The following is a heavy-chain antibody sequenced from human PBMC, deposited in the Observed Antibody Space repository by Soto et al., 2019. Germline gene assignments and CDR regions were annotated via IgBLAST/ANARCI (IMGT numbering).Heavy chain of an antibody. J-gene: IGHJ3*02. D-gene: IGHD3-22*01. CDR3: ARGAMIVVVNDAFDI. Sequence: GASVKVSCKASGYTFSSYAISWVRQAPGQGLEWMGGIIPIFGTANYAQKFQGRVTITADESTSTAYMELSSLRSEDTAVYYCARGAMIVVVNDAFDIWGQGTMVTVSS. CDR2: IIPIFGTA. V-gene: IGHV1-69*13. CDR1: GYTFSSYA.